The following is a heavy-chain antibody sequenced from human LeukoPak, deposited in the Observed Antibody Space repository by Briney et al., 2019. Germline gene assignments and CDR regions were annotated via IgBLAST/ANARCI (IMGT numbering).Heavy chain of an antibody. D-gene: IGHD6-13*01. CDR1: GGSISSGGYY. CDR2: IYYSGST. J-gene: IGHJ4*02. CDR3: ARDGGYSSSLDY. Sequence: SETLSLTCTVSGGSISSGGYYWSWIRQHPGKGLEWIGYIYYSGSTYYNPSLKSRVTISVDTSKNQFSLKLSSVTAADTAVYYCARDGGYSSSLDYWGQGTLVTVSS. V-gene: IGHV4-31*03.